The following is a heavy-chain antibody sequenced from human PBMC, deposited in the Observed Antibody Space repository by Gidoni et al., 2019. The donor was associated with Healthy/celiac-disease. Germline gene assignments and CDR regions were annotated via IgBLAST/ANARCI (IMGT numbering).Heavy chain of an antibody. V-gene: IGHV2-26*01. J-gene: IGHJ2*01. D-gene: IGHD1-26*01. Sequence: QVTLKESGPVLVKPTETLTLTCTVSGFSRSKARMGVSWIRQPPGKALELLAHIFSNDEKSYSTSLKSRLTISKDTSKSQVVLTMTNMDPVDTATYYCARIRGSSVVWSGSYSLPGAKWYFDLWGRGTLVTVSS. CDR2: IFSNDEK. CDR3: ARIRGSSVVWSGSYSLPGAKWYFDL. CDR1: GFSRSKARMG.